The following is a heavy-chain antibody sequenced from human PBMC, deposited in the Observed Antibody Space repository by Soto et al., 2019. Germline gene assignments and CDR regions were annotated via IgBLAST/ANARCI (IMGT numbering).Heavy chain of an antibody. CDR2: IYYSGST. CDR3: ARDRGHYFDF. CDR1: GGRIRREVYE. V-gene: IGHV4-31*03. J-gene: IGHJ4*02. Sequence: FSPACTVAGGRIRREVYEWSWIRQHPGKGLEWIGYIYYSGSTYYNPSLKSRVTISVDTSKNQFFLKLSSVTAAVTAVYYCARDRGHYFDFWGQGTLVSVSS. D-gene: IGHD3-10*01.